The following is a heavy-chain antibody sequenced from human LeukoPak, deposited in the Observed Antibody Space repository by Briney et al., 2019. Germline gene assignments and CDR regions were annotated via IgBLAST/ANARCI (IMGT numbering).Heavy chain of an antibody. CDR2: ISAYNGNA. D-gene: IGHD1-26*01. J-gene: IGHJ4*02. CDR1: GYTVTSYG. V-gene: IGHV1-18*01. CDR3: ARAAPSIVGATASDY. Sequence: APVKACCKASGYTVTSYGISWVRQSPGHGLGWMGWISAYNGNADYAQKLQGRVTMTTDTATSPACLWLRSLRSDDTAVYYRARAAPSIVGATASDYWGQGTLVTVSS.